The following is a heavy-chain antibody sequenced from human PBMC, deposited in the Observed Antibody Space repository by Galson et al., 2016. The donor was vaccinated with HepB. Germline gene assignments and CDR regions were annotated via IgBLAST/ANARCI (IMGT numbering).Heavy chain of an antibody. Sequence: SVKVSCKASGYTFTAYYIHWVRQAPGQGLEWMGRINPNNGDTNYAQKFQGRASMTRDTSIRTAYMELSRLRFDDTVVYYCARGGPGVYDYPDYWGQGTLVTVSS. CDR1: GYTFTAYY. CDR3: ARGGPGVYDYPDY. J-gene: IGHJ4*02. CDR2: INPNNGDT. V-gene: IGHV1-2*05. D-gene: IGHD3-16*01.